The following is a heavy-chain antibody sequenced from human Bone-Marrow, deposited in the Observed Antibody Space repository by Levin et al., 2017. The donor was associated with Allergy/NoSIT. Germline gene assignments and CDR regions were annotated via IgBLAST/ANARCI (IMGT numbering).Heavy chain of an antibody. D-gene: IGHD4-11*01. V-gene: IGHV4-38-2*01. Sequence: SQTLSLTCAVSGYSISSGYYWGWIRQPPGKGLEWIGSIYHSGSTYYNPSLKSRVTISVDTSKNQFSLKLSSVTAADTAVYYCARVPSKGLYYYYYMDVWGKGTTVTVSS. CDR3: ARVPSKGLYYYYYMDV. CDR2: IYHSGST. CDR1: GYSISSGYY. J-gene: IGHJ6*03.